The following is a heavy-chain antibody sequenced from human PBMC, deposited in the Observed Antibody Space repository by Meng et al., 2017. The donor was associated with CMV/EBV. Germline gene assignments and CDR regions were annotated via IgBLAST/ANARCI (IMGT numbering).Heavy chain of an antibody. CDR1: GFTVSSNY. V-gene: IGHV4-34*01. CDR2: INHSGST. CDR3: ASARAARYRYYYYYGMDV. J-gene: IGHJ6*02. Sequence: GSLRLSCAASGFTVSSNYMSWIRQPPGKGLEWIGEINHSGSTNYNPSLKSRVTISVDTSKNQFSLKLSSVTAADTAVYYCASARAARYRYYYYYGMDVWGQGTTVTVSS. D-gene: IGHD6-6*01.